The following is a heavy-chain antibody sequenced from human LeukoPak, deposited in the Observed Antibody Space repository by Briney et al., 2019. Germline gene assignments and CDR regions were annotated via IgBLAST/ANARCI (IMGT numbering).Heavy chain of an antibody. CDR3: AKVPHILIGYYTDYFFR. V-gene: IGHV3-23*01. D-gene: IGHD3-9*01. Sequence: PGGSLRLSCAASGFTFSSYAMSWVRQAPGKGLEWVSAISGSGGNIYYADSVKGRFTISRDNSKNTLSLQMNSLREEDTAVYFCAKVPHILIGYYTDYFFRWGQGSLVTVSS. CDR2: ISGSGGNI. J-gene: IGHJ4*02. CDR1: GFTFSSYA.